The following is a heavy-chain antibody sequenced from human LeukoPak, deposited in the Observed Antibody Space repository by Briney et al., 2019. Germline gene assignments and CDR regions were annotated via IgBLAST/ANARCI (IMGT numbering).Heavy chain of an antibody. V-gene: IGHV4-59*01. D-gene: IGHD5-24*01. Sequence: PSETLSLTCTVSGGFISSYYWSWIRQPPGKGLEWIGYIYYSGSTNYNPSLKSRVTISVDTSKNQFSLKLSSVTAADTAVYYCARVRRSRDGYKKNYYFDYWGQGTLVTVSS. CDR2: IYYSGST. CDR1: GGFISSYY. J-gene: IGHJ4*02. CDR3: ARVRRSRDGYKKNYYFDY.